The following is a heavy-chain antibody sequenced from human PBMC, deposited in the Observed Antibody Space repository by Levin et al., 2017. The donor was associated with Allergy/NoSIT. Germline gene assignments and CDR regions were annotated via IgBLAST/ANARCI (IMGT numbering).Heavy chain of an antibody. CDR1: GYSFTTYW. CDR3: ARHDRDSSSWTPFDY. Sequence: KVSCEVSGYSFTTYWIGWVRQMPGKGLEWMGIIYPGDSDTRYSSSFQGQVTISVDKSTNTAYLQWSSLRASDTAIYYCARHDRDSSSWTPFDYWGQGTLVTVSS. CDR2: IYPGDSDT. V-gene: IGHV5-51*01. J-gene: IGHJ4*02. D-gene: IGHD6-13*01.